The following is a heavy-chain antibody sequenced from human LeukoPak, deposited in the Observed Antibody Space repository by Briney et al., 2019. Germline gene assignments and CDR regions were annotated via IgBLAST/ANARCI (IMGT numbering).Heavy chain of an antibody. CDR3: ARSRFGELLANT. CDR2: IYYSGST. V-gene: IGHV4-59*01. Sequence: SETLSLTCTVSGGSISSYYWSWIRQPPGKGLEWLGYIYYSGSTNYNPSLKSRFTISVDTSKNQFSLKLSSVTAADTAVYYCARSRFGELLANTWGQGTLVTVSS. D-gene: IGHD3-10*01. J-gene: IGHJ5*02. CDR1: GGSISSYY.